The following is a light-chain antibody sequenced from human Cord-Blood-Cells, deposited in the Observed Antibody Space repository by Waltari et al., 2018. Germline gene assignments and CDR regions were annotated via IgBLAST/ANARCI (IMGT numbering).Light chain of an antibody. CDR3: QQSYSTPRT. Sequence: DIQRTQSPSSLSASVGDRVTITCRASQSISSYLNWYQQKPGKAPKLLIYAASSLQSGVPSRFSGSGSGTDFTLTINSLQPEDFATYYCQQSYSTPRTFGQGTKVEIK. CDR1: QSISSY. J-gene: IGKJ1*01. CDR2: AAS. V-gene: IGKV1-39*01.